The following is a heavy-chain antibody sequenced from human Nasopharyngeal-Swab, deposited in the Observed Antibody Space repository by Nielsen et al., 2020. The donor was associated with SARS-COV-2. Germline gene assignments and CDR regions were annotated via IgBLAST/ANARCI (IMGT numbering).Heavy chain of an antibody. CDR3: ARDHPPIEVAGTNYFDY. J-gene: IGHJ4*02. CDR2: VYSGGGT. Sequence: GESLKISCTASGFTVSSDNMSWVRQAPGKGLEWVSVVYSGGGTDYADSVKGRFTITRDNSKNTVYLQMRRLRDEDTAIYYCARDHPPIEVAGTNYFDYWGQGTLVTVSS. D-gene: IGHD6-19*01. CDR1: GFTVSSDN. V-gene: IGHV3-66*01.